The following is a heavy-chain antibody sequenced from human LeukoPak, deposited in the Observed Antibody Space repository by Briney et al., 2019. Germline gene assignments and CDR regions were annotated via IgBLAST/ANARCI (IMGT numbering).Heavy chain of an antibody. V-gene: IGHV3-53*01. J-gene: IGHJ4*02. CDR3: MIGPPGY. CDR1: GFIVSDKY. CDR2: IHSGANA. Sequence: PGGSLRLSCAVSGFIVSDKYMTWVRQPPGKGLEWVAIIHSGANAYYADFVKGRFTISRDNSKKTVYLQMDSLRAEDTALYYCMIGPPGYWGLGTLVTVSS.